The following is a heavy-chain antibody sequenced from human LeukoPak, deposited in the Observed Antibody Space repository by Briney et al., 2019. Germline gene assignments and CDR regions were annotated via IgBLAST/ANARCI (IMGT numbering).Heavy chain of an antibody. CDR3: ARLPRASMVRGVDTYGVDV. V-gene: IGHV5-51*01. D-gene: IGHD3-10*01. CDR2: IYPGDSDT. Sequence: GESLKISCKGSGYSFTSYWIGWVRQMPGKGLEWMGIIYPGDSDTRYSPSFQGQVTISADKSISTAYLQWSSLKASDTAMYYCARLPRASMVRGVDTYGVDVWGQGTTVTVSS. J-gene: IGHJ6*02. CDR1: GYSFTSYW.